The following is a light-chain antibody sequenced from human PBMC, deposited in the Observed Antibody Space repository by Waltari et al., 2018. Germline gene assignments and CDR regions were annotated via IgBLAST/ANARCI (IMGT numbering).Light chain of an antibody. V-gene: IGLV2-8*01. CDR3: SSFAGTDNWM. CDR2: EVI. Sequence: QSALTQAPSASGSPGQSVTISCTGTISDVGRYNYGSWFQQHPGKAPKLMIYEVIKRPSGIPDRFSGSKSGNTAFLTVSGLQAEDEADYYCSSFAGTDNWMFGGGTKLTVL. CDR1: ISDVGRYNY. J-gene: IGLJ3*02.